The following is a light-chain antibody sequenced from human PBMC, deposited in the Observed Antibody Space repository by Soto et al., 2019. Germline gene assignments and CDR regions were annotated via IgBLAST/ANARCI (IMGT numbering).Light chain of an antibody. Sequence: QSVLTQPPSVSGAPGQGVTISCTGSSSNIGAGYDVHWYQQLPGTAPKLLIYGSNSRASGVPDRFSGSKSGTSASLAITGLQAADEADYYCQCYDNSLSALFGGGTKLTVL. CDR1: SSNIGAGYD. V-gene: IGLV1-40*01. CDR2: GSN. CDR3: QCYDNSLSAL. J-gene: IGLJ2*01.